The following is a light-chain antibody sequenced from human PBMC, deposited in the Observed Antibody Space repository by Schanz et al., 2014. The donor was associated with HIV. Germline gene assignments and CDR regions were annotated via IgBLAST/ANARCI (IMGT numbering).Light chain of an antibody. CDR3: QQSFSTPRT. V-gene: IGKV1-39*01. Sequence: DIQMTQSPSSLSASVGDRVTITCRASQSISSYLNWYQQKPGKAPKLLIYAASSLQSGVPSRFSGSGSGTDFTLTIRSLQPEDFATYYCQQSFSTPRTFGGGTYVEIK. CDR1: QSISSY. CDR2: AAS. J-gene: IGKJ4*01.